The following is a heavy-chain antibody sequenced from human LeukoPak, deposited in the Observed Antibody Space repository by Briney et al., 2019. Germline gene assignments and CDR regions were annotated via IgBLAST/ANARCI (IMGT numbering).Heavy chain of an antibody. CDR2: IPSKTDGETA. J-gene: IGHJ4*02. Sequence: GGSLRLSCVASGFTFSNAWTTWVRQASGRGLEWVGRIPSKTDGETALYAAPVKGRLTISRDDSQNTLYLQMNSLKIEDTAVYYCTLYDSGKIDYWGQGTLVTVSS. D-gene: IGHD3-10*01. V-gene: IGHV3-15*01. CDR3: TLYDSGKIDY. CDR1: GFTFSNAW.